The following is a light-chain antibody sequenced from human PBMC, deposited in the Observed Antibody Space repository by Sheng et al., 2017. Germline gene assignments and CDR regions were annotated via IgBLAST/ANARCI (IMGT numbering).Light chain of an antibody. CDR2: NNN. CDR1: SSDVGSYNL. CDR3: AAWDDSLGGRV. V-gene: IGLV2-14*02. J-gene: IGLJ3*02. Sequence: QSALTQPASLSGSPGQSITISCTGTSSDVGSYNLVSWYQQNPGKAPKLITYNNNQLPSGVPDRFFGSKSGTSASLAITELRSEDEAHYYCAAWDDSLGGRVFGGGTRVTVV.